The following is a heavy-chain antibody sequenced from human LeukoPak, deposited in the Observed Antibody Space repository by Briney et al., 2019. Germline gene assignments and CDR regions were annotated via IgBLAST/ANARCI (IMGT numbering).Heavy chain of an antibody. CDR3: AKDGGLWVSAHWGDS. Sequence: GGSLRLSCAASGFTFSSYAMSWVRQAPRKGLEWVSAISGSGGSTYYADSVKGRFTVSRDDSKNTLYLQMNSLRAEDTAVYYCAKDGGLWVSAHWGDSWGRGTLVTVSS. CDR1: GFTFSSYA. D-gene: IGHD7-27*01. J-gene: IGHJ4*02. V-gene: IGHV3-23*01. CDR2: ISGSGGST.